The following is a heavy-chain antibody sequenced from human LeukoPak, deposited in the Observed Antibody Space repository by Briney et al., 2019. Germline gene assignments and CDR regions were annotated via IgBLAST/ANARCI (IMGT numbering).Heavy chain of an antibody. V-gene: IGHV3-48*01. D-gene: IGHD4-23*01. CDR2: ISSSSSTI. CDR1: GFTFSSYS. Sequence: GGSLRLSCAASGFTFSSYSMNWVRQAPGKGLEWVSYISSSSSTIYYADSVKGRFTISRDNAKNSLYLQMNSLRAEDTATYYCAKESVVGPTVAQHWYFDLWGRGTLVTVSS. J-gene: IGHJ2*01. CDR3: AKESVVGPTVAQHWYFDL.